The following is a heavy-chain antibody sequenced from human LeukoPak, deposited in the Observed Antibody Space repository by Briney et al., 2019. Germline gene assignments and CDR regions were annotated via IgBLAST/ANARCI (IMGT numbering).Heavy chain of an antibody. CDR1: GGSISSYY. V-gene: IGHV4-4*07. J-gene: IGHJ4*02. D-gene: IGHD5-18*01. Sequence: KPSETLSLTCTVSGGSISSYYWSWIRQPAGKGLEWIGRIYTSGSTNYNPSLKSRVTMSVDTSKNQFSLKLSSVTAADTAVYYCAREGTSDSYGSSVFFDYWGRGTLVTVSS. CDR3: AREGTSDSYGSSVFFDY. CDR2: IYTSGST.